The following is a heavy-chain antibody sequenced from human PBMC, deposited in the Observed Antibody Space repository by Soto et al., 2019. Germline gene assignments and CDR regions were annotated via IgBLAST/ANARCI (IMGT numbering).Heavy chain of an antibody. J-gene: IGHJ3*02. Sequence: QVQLVQSGAEVKKPGSSVKVSCKASGGTFSSYAISWVRQAPGQGLEWMGGFIPIFGTANYAQKFQGRVTNTADESTSTAYMELSSLRSEDTAVYYCARDNCSGGSCYSESAFDIWGQGTMVTVSS. CDR2: FIPIFGTA. CDR1: GGTFSSYA. CDR3: ARDNCSGGSCYSESAFDI. D-gene: IGHD2-15*01. V-gene: IGHV1-69*01.